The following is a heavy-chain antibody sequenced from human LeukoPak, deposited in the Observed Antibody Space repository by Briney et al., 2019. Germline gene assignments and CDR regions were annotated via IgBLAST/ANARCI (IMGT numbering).Heavy chain of an antibody. D-gene: IGHD1-26*01. CDR3: ARARSLVGATIDYYYGMDV. CDR1: GYTFTSYG. V-gene: IGHV1-18*01. CDR2: ISAYNGNT. Sequence: ASVKVSCKASGYTFTSYGISWVRQAPGQGLEWMGWISAYNGNTNYAQKLQGRVTITADKSTSTAYMELSSLRSEDTAVYYCARARSLVGATIDYYYGMDVWGQGTTVTVFS. J-gene: IGHJ6*02.